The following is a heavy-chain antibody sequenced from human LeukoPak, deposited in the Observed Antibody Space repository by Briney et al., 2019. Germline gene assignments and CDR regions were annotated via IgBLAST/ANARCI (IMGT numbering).Heavy chain of an antibody. CDR3: ARVGNGYCSSTSCYAGGEYYYYMDV. J-gene: IGHJ6*03. CDR1: GGTFSSYA. Sequence: GASVKVSCKASGGTFSSYAISWVRQAPGQGLEWMGGIIPIFGTANYAQKLQGRVTMTTDTSTSTAYMELRSLRSDDTAVYYCARVGNGYCSSTSCYAGGEYYYYMDVWGKGTTVTVSS. CDR2: IIPIFGTA. V-gene: IGHV1-69*05. D-gene: IGHD2-2*01.